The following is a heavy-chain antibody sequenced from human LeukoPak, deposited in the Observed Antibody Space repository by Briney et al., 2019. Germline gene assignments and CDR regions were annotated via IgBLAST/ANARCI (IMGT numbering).Heavy chain of an antibody. D-gene: IGHD5-24*01. CDR1: GFIVSSSY. V-gene: IGHV3-53*01. J-gene: IGHJ6*03. CDR2: IYSGGHT. CDR3: ARSTRDGYNHYHYYYMDV. Sequence: PGGSLRLSCAAPGFIVSSSYMNWVRQAPGKGLEWGSVIYSGGHTYYTDSVKGRFTISRDNSNNTLYLYMNSLRPDDTAVYYCARSTRDGYNHYHYYYMDVWGKGTTVTVSS.